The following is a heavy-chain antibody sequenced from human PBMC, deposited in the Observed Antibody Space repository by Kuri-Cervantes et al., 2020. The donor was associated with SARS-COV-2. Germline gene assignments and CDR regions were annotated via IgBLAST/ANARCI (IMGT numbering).Heavy chain of an antibody. V-gene: IGHV4-4*07. D-gene: IGHD3-22*01. Sequence: SETLSLTCTVSGGSISSYYWSWIRQPAGKGLEWIGRIYTSGSTNYNPSLKSRVTMSVDTSKNQFSLKLSSATAADTAVYYCARVLRYYDSSGYLGSFDPWGQGTLVTVSS. CDR2: IYTSGST. J-gene: IGHJ5*02. CDR1: GGSISSYY. CDR3: ARVLRYYDSSGYLGSFDP.